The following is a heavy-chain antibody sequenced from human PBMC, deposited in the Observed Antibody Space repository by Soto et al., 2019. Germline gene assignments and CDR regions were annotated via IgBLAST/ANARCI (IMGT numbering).Heavy chain of an antibody. J-gene: IGHJ6*02. V-gene: IGHV4-34*01. D-gene: IGHD1-1*01. CDR3: ARNWNYVYGMDV. Sequence: PSETLSLTCAVYGGSFSGYYWSWIRQPPGKGLEWIGEINHIGSTNYNPSLKSRVTISVDTSKNQFSLKLSSVTAADTAVYYCARNWNYVYGMDVWGQGTTVTVSS. CDR1: GGSFSGYY. CDR2: INHIGST.